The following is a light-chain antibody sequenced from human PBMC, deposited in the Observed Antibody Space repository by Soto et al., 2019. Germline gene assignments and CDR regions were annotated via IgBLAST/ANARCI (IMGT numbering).Light chain of an antibody. CDR3: QQYKSYSRT. Sequence: DIQMTQSPSTLSAYVGDRVTITCRASQSISSWLAWYQQKPGKAPKLLIYDASSLESGVPSRFSGSGSGTEFTLTISSLQPDDFATYYCQQYKSYSRTFGQGTKVEIK. CDR1: QSISSW. V-gene: IGKV1-5*01. J-gene: IGKJ1*01. CDR2: DAS.